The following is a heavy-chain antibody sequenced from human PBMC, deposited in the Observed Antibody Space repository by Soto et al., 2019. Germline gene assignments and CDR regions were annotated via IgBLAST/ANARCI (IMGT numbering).Heavy chain of an antibody. V-gene: IGHV3-33*01. CDR1: EFDFTTYA. CDR3: TRAPFDV. Sequence: GGSLRLSCAVTEFDFTTYAMHWVRQTPDKGLEWVAIIWFDGIKEFYAESVRGRFTISIDTSKNTVFLQMNNVRAEDTAIYYCTRAPFDVWGQGTTVTVSS. J-gene: IGHJ6*02. CDR2: IWFDGIKE.